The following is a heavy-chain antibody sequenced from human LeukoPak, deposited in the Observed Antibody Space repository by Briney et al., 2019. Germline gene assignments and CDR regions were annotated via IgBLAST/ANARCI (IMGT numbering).Heavy chain of an antibody. D-gene: IGHD1-26*01. CDR2: MNPNSGNT. V-gene: IGHV1-8*03. J-gene: IGHJ5*02. Sequence: ASVTVSCKASGYTFTSYDINWVRQATGQGLERMGWMNPNSGNTGYAQKFQGRVTITRNTSISTAYMELSSLRSEDTVVYYCARGAQMGWFDPWGQGTLVTVSS. CDR3: ARGAQMGWFDP. CDR1: GYTFTSYD.